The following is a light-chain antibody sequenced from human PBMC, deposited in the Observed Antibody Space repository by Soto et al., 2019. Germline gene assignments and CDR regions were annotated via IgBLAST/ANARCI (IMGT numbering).Light chain of an antibody. CDR1: QSVSSF. V-gene: IGKV3-11*01. CDR2: DAS. J-gene: IGKJ3*01. Sequence: EVVLTQSPDPLSLSPGERATLSCRASQSVSSFLAWYQQKPGQAPRLLIYDASNRATGIPARFSGSGSGTDFTLTISSLEPEDFAVYYCQHRSSWPGAFGPGTKVDIK. CDR3: QHRSSWPGA.